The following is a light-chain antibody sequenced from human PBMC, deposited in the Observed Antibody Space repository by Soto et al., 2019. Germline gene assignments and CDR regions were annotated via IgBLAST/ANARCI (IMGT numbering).Light chain of an antibody. V-gene: IGLV2-8*01. J-gene: IGLJ3*02. CDR1: SSDVGAYNY. Sequence: QSALTQPPSASGSPGQSVTISCTGTSSDVGAYNYVSWYQQHAGKAPKLVIYEVTKRPSGVPYRFSGSKSANTASLNVSGLQAEEEADYYFSSFASSNTWVFGGGTKLTVL. CDR3: SSFASSNTWV. CDR2: EVT.